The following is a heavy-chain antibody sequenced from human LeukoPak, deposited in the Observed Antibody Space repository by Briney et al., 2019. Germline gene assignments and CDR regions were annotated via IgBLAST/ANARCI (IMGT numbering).Heavy chain of an antibody. D-gene: IGHD5-24*01. CDR3: ARTPQFLRAFDI. CDR1: GGSISSTNW. CDR2: IYHSGST. J-gene: IGHJ3*02. Sequence: SETLSLTCAVSGGSISSTNWWSWVRQPPGKGLEWIGEIYHSGSTNYNPSLKSRVTISVDTSKNQFSLKLSSVTAADTAVYYCARTPQFLRAFDIWGQGTMVTVSS. V-gene: IGHV4-4*02.